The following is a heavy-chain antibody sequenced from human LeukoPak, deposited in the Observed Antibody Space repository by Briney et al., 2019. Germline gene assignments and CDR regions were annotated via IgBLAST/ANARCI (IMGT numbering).Heavy chain of an antibody. CDR3: VSPVNDLEGRYSPHMDV. Sequence: GGSLRLSCLASGFTFSNYGMSWVRQAPGKGLEWVSGVSGSGLKTYYADSVKGRFTISRDNSNNTMYLQMSSLRAEDTAIYYCVSPVNDLEGRYSPHMDVWGKGTMVTVSS. V-gene: IGHV3-23*01. CDR1: GFTFSNYG. CDR2: VSGSGLKT. J-gene: IGHJ6*03. D-gene: IGHD2-15*01.